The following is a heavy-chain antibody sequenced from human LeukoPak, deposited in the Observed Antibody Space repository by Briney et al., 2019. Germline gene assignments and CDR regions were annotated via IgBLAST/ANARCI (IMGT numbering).Heavy chain of an antibody. Sequence: GGSLRLSCAAAGFTFSTYSMNWVRQAPGRGLEWVSSISGDSIHIYYADSVKGRFTISRDNSKNTLYLQMNSLRAEDTAVYYCAKDGSYSAFDIWGQGTMVTVSS. V-gene: IGHV3-21*01. CDR1: GFTFSTYS. J-gene: IGHJ3*02. CDR2: ISGDSIHI. D-gene: IGHD1-26*01. CDR3: AKDGSYSAFDI.